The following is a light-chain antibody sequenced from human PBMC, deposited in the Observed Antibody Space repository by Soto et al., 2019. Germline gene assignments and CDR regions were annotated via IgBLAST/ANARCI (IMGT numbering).Light chain of an antibody. Sequence: EFVLTQSPATLSLSPGERATLSCRASQSVRSYLAWYQQKPGQAPRLLIYDVSNRATGIPARFSGSGSGTDLTLTISSLENEDFAVYYCQQRGTLGGGTKVDIK. V-gene: IGKV3-11*01. CDR2: DVS. CDR1: QSVRSY. J-gene: IGKJ4*01. CDR3: QQRGT.